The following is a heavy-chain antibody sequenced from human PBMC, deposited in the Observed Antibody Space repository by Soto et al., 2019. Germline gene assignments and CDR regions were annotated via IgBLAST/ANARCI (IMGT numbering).Heavy chain of an antibody. J-gene: IGHJ6*02. D-gene: IGHD4-17*01. V-gene: IGHV4-31*03. CDR2: IYYSGST. Sequence: QVRLEESGPGLVKPSETLSLICSVSGGSVNNANYFWNWIRHHPENGLEWIGYIYYSGSTRYNPSFTTRATLSIDTSKNHFSLRLNSVKVADTAVYFCARDADYGGSRGGMDVWGRGTTVTV. CDR1: GGSVNNANYF. CDR3: ARDADYGGSRGGMDV.